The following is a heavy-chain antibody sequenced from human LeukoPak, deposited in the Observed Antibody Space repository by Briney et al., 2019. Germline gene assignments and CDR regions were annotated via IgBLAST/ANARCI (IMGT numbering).Heavy chain of an antibody. Sequence: TGGSLRLSCAASGFTFSSYEMNWVRQAPGKGLEWVSYISSSGSTIYYADSVKGRFTISRDNAKNSLYLQMNSLRAEDTAVYYYARPGYSSGWTFDSWGQGTLVTVSS. CDR1: GFTFSSYE. V-gene: IGHV3-48*03. D-gene: IGHD6-19*01. CDR3: ARPGYSSGWTFDS. CDR2: ISSSGSTI. J-gene: IGHJ4*02.